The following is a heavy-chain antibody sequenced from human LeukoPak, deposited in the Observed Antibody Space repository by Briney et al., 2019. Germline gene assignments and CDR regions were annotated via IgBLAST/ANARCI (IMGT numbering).Heavy chain of an antibody. CDR3: ARVVDYSKSMDY. V-gene: IGHV3-21*01. J-gene: IGHJ4*02. D-gene: IGHD4-11*01. Sequence: VSSISSSGSYRYYADSVKGRFTISRDNAKNSLYLQMSSLRAEDTAVYYCARVVDYSKSMDYWGQGTLVTVSS. CDR2: ISSSGSYR.